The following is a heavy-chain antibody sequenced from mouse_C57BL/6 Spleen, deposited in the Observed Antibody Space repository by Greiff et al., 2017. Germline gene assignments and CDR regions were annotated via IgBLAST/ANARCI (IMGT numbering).Heavy chain of an antibody. V-gene: IGHV5-9-1*02. J-gene: IGHJ2*01. CDR1: GFTFSSYA. D-gene: IGHD2-2*01. Sequence: KLMESGEGLVKPGGSLKLSCAASGFTFSSYAMSWVRQTPEKRLEWVAYISSGGDYIYYADTVKGRFTISRDNARNTLYLQMSSLKSEDTAMYYCTRDGGYLYYFDYWGQGTTLTVSS. CDR2: ISSGGDYI. CDR3: TRDGGYLYYFDY.